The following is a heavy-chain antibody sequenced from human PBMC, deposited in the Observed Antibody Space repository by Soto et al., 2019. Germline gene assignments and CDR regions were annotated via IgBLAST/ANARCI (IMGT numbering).Heavy chain of an antibody. V-gene: IGHV1-69*12. D-gene: IGHD6-19*01. CDR2: IIPIFGTA. J-gene: IGHJ4*02. CDR3: ARVPMSTVAATGWYFDY. CDR1: GGTFSSYA. Sequence: QVQLVQSGAEVKKPGSSVKVSCKASGGTFSSYAISWVRQAPGQGLEWMGGIIPIFGTANYAQKFQGRVTINADEPTSTAYRELSSLRSEDTAVYYCARVPMSTVAATGWYFDYWGQGTLVTVSS.